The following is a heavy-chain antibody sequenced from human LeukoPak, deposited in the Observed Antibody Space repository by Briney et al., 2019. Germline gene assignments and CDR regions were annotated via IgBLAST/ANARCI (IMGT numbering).Heavy chain of an antibody. D-gene: IGHD2-2*01. CDR2: IKQDGGEK. J-gene: IGHJ5*02. CDR3: ARVDLSTSPFDP. CDR1: GFTFSSYW. V-gene: IGHV3-7*04. Sequence: PGGSLRLSCAASGFTFSSYWKSWVRQAPGNVLEWVAYIKQDGGEKYYVDSVKGRFNISRDSAKNSLYLQMNSLRAEDTAVYYCARVDLSTSPFDPWGQGTLVTVSS.